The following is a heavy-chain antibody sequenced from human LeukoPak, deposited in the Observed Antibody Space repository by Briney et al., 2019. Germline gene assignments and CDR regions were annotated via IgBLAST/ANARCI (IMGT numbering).Heavy chain of an antibody. V-gene: IGHV1-69*05. J-gene: IGHJ5*02. Sequence: ASVKVSCKASGGTFSSYAISWVRQAPGQGLEWMGRIIPIFGTANYAQKFQGRVTITTDESTSTAYMELSSLRSEDTAVYYCARRHDYSDYNWFDPWGQGTLVTVSS. D-gene: IGHD4-11*01. CDR1: GGTFSSYA. CDR3: ARRHDYSDYNWFDP. CDR2: IIPIFGTA.